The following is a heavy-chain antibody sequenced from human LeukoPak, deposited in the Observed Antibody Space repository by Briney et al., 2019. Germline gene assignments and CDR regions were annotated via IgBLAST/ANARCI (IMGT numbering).Heavy chain of an antibody. CDR2: IIPIFGTA. CDR1: GGTFSSYA. V-gene: IGHV1-69*13. CDR3: ATPTSTMVRGVFDFDY. D-gene: IGHD3-10*01. Sequence: ASVKVSCKASGGTFSSYAISWVRQAPGQGLEWMGGIIPIFGTANYAQKFQGRVTITADGSTSTAYMELSSLRSEDTAVYYCATPTSTMVRGVFDFDYWGQGTLVTVSS. J-gene: IGHJ4*02.